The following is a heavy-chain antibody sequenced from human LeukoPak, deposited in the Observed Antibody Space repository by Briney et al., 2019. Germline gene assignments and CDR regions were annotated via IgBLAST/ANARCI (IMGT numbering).Heavy chain of an antibody. Sequence: SETLSLTCAVYGGSFSGYYWSWIRQPPGKGLGWIGEINHSGSTNYNPSLKSRVTISVDTSKNQFSLKLSSVTAADTAVYYCASVALDVWGKGTTVTVSS. J-gene: IGHJ6*04. V-gene: IGHV4-34*01. CDR2: INHSGST. CDR3: ASVALDV. CDR1: GGSFSGYY.